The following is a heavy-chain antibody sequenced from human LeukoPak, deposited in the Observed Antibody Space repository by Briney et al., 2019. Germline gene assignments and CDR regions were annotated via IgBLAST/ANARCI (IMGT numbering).Heavy chain of an antibody. Sequence: ASLKVSCKASGYTFTSYGISWVRQAPGQGLEWMAWISTYTGNTYYAQKLQDRLTVTTDTSTSTAYMELWSLRSDDTAVYYCGRDPGDLVVVAAAPDHWGQGTLVTVSS. D-gene: IGHD2-15*01. CDR2: ISTYTGNT. V-gene: IGHV1-18*01. CDR3: GRDPGDLVVVAAAPDH. J-gene: IGHJ4*02. CDR1: GYTFTSYG.